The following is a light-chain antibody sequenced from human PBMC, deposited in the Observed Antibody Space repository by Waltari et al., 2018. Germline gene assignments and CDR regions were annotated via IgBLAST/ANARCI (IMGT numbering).Light chain of an antibody. CDR2: GAS. Sequence: DIQMTQSPSSLSASVGDKVTLTCQANQGFNNDLSWFQQKSGKAPKSLIYGASRLQSGVPSKFSGSGSGTDFTLTISNLQPEDFATYYCLQYKSYPRTFGQGTKVEIK. CDR1: QGFNND. V-gene: IGKV1-16*02. CDR3: LQYKSYPRT. J-gene: IGKJ1*01.